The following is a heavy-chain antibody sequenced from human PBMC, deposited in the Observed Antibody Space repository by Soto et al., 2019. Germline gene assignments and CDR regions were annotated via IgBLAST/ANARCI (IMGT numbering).Heavy chain of an antibody. CDR3: AREAAGFDI. CDR2: IYYGGTT. V-gene: IGHV3-53*02. J-gene: IGHJ3*02. CDR1: GFSVSSDH. D-gene: IGHD6-13*01. Sequence: EMQLVETGGGLIQPGGSLRLSCAASGFSVSSDHMSWVRQAPGKGLEWISVIYYGGTTYYADSVQGRFTVSRDTSKNTLYLQMNDLRPDDTAVYYCAREAAGFDIWGQGTTVTVSS.